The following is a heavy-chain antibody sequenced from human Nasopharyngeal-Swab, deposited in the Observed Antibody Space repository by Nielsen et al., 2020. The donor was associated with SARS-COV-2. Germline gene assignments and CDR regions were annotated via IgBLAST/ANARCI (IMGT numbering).Heavy chain of an antibody. CDR3: ARDEITMIAAFDY. J-gene: IGHJ4*02. Sequence: WIRQPPGKGLVWVSRINSDGSSTSYADSVKGRFTISRDRAKNTLYLQMNSLRAEDTAVYYCARDEITMIAAFDYWGQGTLVTVSS. CDR2: INSDGSST. V-gene: IGHV3-74*01. D-gene: IGHD3-22*01.